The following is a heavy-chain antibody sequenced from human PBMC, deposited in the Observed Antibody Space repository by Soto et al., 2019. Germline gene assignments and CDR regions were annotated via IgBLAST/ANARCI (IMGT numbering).Heavy chain of an antibody. CDR1: GGSISSYY. V-gene: IGHV4-59*01. Sequence: SETLYLTCTVSGGSISSYYWSWIRQPPEKGLEWIGYIYYSGSTNYNPSLKSRVTISVDTSKNQFSLKLCSVTAADTAVYYCARVDCSGGSCYSVLPGYYYYMDVWGKGTTVTVSS. CDR3: ARVDCSGGSCYSVLPGYYYYMDV. D-gene: IGHD2-15*01. CDR2: IYYSGST. J-gene: IGHJ6*03.